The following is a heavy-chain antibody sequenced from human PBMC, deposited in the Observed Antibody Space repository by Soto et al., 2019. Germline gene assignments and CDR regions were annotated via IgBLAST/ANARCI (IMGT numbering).Heavy chain of an antibody. J-gene: IGHJ6*02. CDR2: IVVASGRT. CDR1: GFDFGSFG. V-gene: IGHV1-58*02. Sequence: QMQLVQSAPEVKKPGTSVRVSCKASGFDFGSFGIQFLRQTRGRGLEWIGWIVVASGRTNYARQFQGRVAFSRDMSSTTAYMDLYDLKSDDTAVYFCSADHAHTAIGWPVWGQGTTVTVSS. CDR3: SADHAHTAIGWPV.